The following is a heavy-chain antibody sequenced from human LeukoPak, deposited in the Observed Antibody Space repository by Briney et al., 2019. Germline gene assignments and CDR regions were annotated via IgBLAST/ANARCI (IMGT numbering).Heavy chain of an antibody. CDR2: IYWDDDK. CDR1: GFSLSTSGVG. Sequence: ESGPTLVKPTQTLTLTCTFSGFSLSTSGVGVGWIRQPPGKALEWLTLIYWDDDKRYNPSLKSRLTVTKDVSKSQVVLTLTNMDPVDTATYYCAHRLTGYNSNWYHGYFDYWGQGTLLTVSS. J-gene: IGHJ4*02. D-gene: IGHD6-13*01. V-gene: IGHV2-5*02. CDR3: AHRLTGYNSNWYHGYFDY.